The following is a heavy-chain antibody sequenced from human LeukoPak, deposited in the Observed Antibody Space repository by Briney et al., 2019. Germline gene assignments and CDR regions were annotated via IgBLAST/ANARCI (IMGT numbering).Heavy chain of an antibody. CDR3: AKVYCSSTSCYSLFAFDI. Sequence: GRSLRLSCAASGFTFSNYAMYWVRQAPGKGLEWLAIISYDVSSEYYADSVKGRFTISRDNSKNTLFLQMNDVRPEDTAVYYCAKVYCSSTSCYSLFAFDIWGQGTMVTVSS. J-gene: IGHJ3*02. D-gene: IGHD2-2*02. V-gene: IGHV3-30-3*01. CDR2: ISYDVSSE. CDR1: GFTFSNYA.